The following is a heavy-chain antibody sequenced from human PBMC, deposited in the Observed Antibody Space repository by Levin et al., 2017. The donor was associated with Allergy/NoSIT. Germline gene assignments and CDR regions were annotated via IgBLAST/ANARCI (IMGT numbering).Heavy chain of an antibody. CDR3: AKDVSVLGIAVAGTF. J-gene: IGHJ4*02. CDR1: GFTFSSYG. Sequence: GGSLRLSCAASGFTFSSYGMHWVRQAPGKGLEWVAVISYDGSNKYYADSVKGRFTISRDNSKNTLYLQMNSLRAEDTAVYYCAKDVSVLGIAVAGTFGGQGTLVTVSS. D-gene: IGHD6-19*01. V-gene: IGHV3-30*18. CDR2: ISYDGSNK.